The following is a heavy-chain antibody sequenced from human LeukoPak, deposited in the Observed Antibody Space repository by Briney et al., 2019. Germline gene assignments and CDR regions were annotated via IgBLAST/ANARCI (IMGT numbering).Heavy chain of an antibody. CDR2: MNPNSGNT. Sequence: ASVKVSCKASGYTFTSYDINWVRQATGQGLEWMGWMNPNSGNTGYAQKFQGRVTMTRNTSISTAYMELSSLRSEDTAVYYCAGMDSSLFTFDPWGQGTLVTVSS. J-gene: IGHJ5*02. V-gene: IGHV1-8*01. CDR1: GYTFTSYD. CDR3: AGMDSSLFTFDP. D-gene: IGHD6-6*01.